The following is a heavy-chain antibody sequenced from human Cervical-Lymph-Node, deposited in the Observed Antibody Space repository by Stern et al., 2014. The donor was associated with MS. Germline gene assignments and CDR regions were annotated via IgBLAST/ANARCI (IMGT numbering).Heavy chain of an antibody. CDR3: ARERQQYCNSEGCSYWYFDL. V-gene: IGHV4-4*02. D-gene: IGHD2/OR15-2a*01. CDR1: GGSVSSTNW. Sequence: QVQLQESGPGLVKPSGTLSLTCAASGGSVSSTNWRSWVRQSPGKGLERIGNIHHSGASIYRPSLMSRVSISLDNSKNLLSLHLISVAAADTAVYYCARERQQYCNSEGCSYWYFDLWGRGTLVTVSS. J-gene: IGHJ2*01. CDR2: IHHSGAS.